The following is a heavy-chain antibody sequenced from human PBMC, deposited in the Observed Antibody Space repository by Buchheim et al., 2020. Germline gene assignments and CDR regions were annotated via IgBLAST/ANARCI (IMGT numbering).Heavy chain of an antibody. Sequence: QVQLQESGPGLVKPSQTLSLTCTVSGGSISSGSYYWSWIRQPAGKGLEWIGRIYTSGSTNYNPSLKSRVTISVDTSKNHFSLKLSSVTAADTAVYYCARGWYSSSWSNWFDPWGQGTL. D-gene: IGHD6-13*01. CDR2: IYTSGST. J-gene: IGHJ5*02. V-gene: IGHV4-61*02. CDR3: ARGWYSSSWSNWFDP. CDR1: GGSISSGSYY.